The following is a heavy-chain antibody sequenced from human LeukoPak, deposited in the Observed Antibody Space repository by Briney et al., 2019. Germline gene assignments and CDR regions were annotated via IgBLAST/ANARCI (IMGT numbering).Heavy chain of an antibody. CDR1: GFTVSSKY. CDR2: IFNGGST. Sequence: QPGGFLRLSCAASGFTVSSKYMSWVRQARVNGLEWVSVIFNGGSTYYADSVEGRFTISTDNSKNMLYLQMNSLRAEDTAVYYCARGLFASGSYYNFFDYWAQGTLVTVSS. V-gene: IGHV3-66*01. J-gene: IGHJ4*02. CDR3: ARGLFASGSYYNFFDY. D-gene: IGHD3-10*01.